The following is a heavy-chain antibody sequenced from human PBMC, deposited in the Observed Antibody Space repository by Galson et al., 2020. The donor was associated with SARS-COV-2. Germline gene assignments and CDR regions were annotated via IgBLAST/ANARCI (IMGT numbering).Heavy chain of an antibody. J-gene: IGHJ6*02. Sequence: ASETLSLTCTVSGGSISSYYWSWIRQPAGKGLEWIGRIYTSGSTNYNPSLKSRVTMSVDTSKNQFSLKLSSVTAADTAVYYCARGLWSSGYGEMADYYYGMDVWGQGTTVTVSS. D-gene: IGHD3-22*01. CDR1: GGSISSYY. CDR2: IYTSGST. CDR3: ARGLWSSGYGEMADYYYGMDV. V-gene: IGHV4-4*07.